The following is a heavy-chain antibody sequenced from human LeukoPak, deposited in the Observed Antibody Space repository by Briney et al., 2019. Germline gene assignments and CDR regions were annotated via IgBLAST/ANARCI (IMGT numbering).Heavy chain of an antibody. CDR3: ARAFQVVLLWFGELELGY. Sequence: GASVKVSCKASGYTFTGYYMHWVRQAPGQGLEWMGWINPNSGGTNYAQKFQGRVTMTRDTSISTAYMELSRLRSDDTAVYYCARAFQVVLLWFGELELGYWGQGTLVTVSS. J-gene: IGHJ4*02. V-gene: IGHV1-2*02. D-gene: IGHD3-10*01. CDR2: INPNSGGT. CDR1: GYTFTGYY.